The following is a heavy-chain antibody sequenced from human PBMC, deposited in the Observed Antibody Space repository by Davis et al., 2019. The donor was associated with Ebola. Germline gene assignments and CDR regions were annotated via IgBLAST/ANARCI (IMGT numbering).Heavy chain of an antibody. J-gene: IGHJ6*04. CDR2: IRQDGNEK. CDR3: AKSGLSFGVVKYHYGMDV. CDR1: GFTFSSYL. Sequence: GESLKISCGASGFTFSSYLMSWVRQAPGKGLEWVANIRQDGNEKFYVDSVKGRFTISRDNAKNTLYLQMNSLRAEDTAVYYCAKSGLSFGVVKYHYGMDVWGKGTTVTVSS. V-gene: IGHV3-7*03. D-gene: IGHD3-3*01.